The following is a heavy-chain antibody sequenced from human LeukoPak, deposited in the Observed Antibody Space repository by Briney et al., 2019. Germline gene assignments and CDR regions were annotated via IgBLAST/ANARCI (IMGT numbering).Heavy chain of an antibody. CDR3: ARKLRLGGNWFDP. V-gene: IGHV1-69*15. CDR1: GGTFTSYA. D-gene: IGHD1-26*01. Sequence: SVKLSCKTSGGTFTSYAITWVRQAPGQGLEWMGKIIPISGTTNYAQRFQGRVTFTADESTSTAYMELSSLRSEDTALYYCARKLRLGGNWFDPWGQGTLVTVSS. CDR2: IIPISGTT. J-gene: IGHJ5*02.